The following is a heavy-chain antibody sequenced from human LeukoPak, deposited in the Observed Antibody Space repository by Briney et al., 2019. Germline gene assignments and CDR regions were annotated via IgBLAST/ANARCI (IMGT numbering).Heavy chain of an antibody. CDR1: GNYW. J-gene: IGHJ4*02. V-gene: IGHV3-74*01. CDR3: VSFYEAY. CDR2: INSDGSWT. Sequence: GGSLRLSCAASGNYWMHWVRQAPGKGLVWVSHINSDGSWTSYADSVKGRFTISKDNAKNTVYLQMNNLGAEDTAVYYCVSFYEAYWGRGTLVTVSS. D-gene: IGHD2/OR15-2a*01.